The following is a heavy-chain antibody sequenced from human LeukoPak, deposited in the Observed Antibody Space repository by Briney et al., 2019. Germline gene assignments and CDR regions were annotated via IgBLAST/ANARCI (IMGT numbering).Heavy chain of an antibody. CDR3: ASNWNLDC. Sequence: PGRSLRLSCAASGFTFSSYAMHWVRQAPGKGLEWVAVISYDGSNKYYADSVKGRFTISRDNSKNTVYLQMNSLRAEDTAVYYCASNWNLDCWSQGTLVTVSS. J-gene: IGHJ4*02. V-gene: IGHV3-30-3*01. CDR2: ISYDGSNK. D-gene: IGHD1-1*01. CDR1: GFTFSSYA.